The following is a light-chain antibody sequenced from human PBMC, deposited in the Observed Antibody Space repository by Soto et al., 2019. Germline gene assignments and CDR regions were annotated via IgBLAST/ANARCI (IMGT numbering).Light chain of an antibody. CDR1: QSISSW. CDR2: KAS. CDR3: QQYNSYSRT. J-gene: IGKJ1*01. Sequence: DILMTQSPSTLSASVGDRVTITCRASQSISSWLAWYQQKPGKAPKLLIYKASSLESGVPSRFSGSGSGTEFTLTISSPQPDDFATYYCQQYNSYSRTFGQGTKVDIK. V-gene: IGKV1-5*03.